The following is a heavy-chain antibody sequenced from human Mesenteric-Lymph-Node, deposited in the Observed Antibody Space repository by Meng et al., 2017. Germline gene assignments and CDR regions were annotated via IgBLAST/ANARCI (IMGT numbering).Heavy chain of an antibody. D-gene: IGHD3-10*01. J-gene: IGHJ4*02. CDR3: ARNFGSSGRVDY. Sequence: QGQLVPSGAEVKKPGASDRVSCKVSGYTFTGYYMHWVRQAPGQGLEWMGRINPNSGGTNYAQKFQGRVTMTRDTSISTAYMELSRLRSDDTAVYYCARNFGSSGRVDYWGQGTLVTVSS. V-gene: IGHV1-2*06. CDR1: GYTFTGYY. CDR2: INPNSGGT.